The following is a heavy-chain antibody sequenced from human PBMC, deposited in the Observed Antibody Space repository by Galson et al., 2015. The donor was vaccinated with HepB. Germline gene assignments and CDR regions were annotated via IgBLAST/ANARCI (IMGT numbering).Heavy chain of an antibody. Sequence: PALVKPTQTLTLTCTFSGFSLRTSGMRVSWIRQPPGEALEWLARIDWDDDKYYSTSLKNRLTISKDTSKNQVVLTMTNMDPADTATYYCARMRYCSGSSCYTDAFDTWGQGTLVTVSS. D-gene: IGHD2-15*01. CDR1: GFSLRTSGMR. CDR3: ARMRYCSGSSCYTDAFDT. CDR2: IDWDDDK. J-gene: IGHJ3*02. V-gene: IGHV2-70*04.